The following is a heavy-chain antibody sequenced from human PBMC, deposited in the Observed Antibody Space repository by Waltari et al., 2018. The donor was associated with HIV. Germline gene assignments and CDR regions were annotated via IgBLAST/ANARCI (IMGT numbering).Heavy chain of an antibody. CDR3: ARDGGSNKDFVIVPAALDAFDI. CDR2: IYYSGST. D-gene: IGHD2-2*01. CDR1: GGSISSATYY. Sequence: QLQLQESGPGLVKPSETLSLTCTVSGGSISSATYYWGWIRQPPGKGLEWVGSIYYSGSTHYNPSLKSRVTISVDTSKNQFSLKLSSVTAADTAVYYCARDGGSNKDFVIVPAALDAFDIWGQGTTVTVSS. V-gene: IGHV4-39*07. J-gene: IGHJ3*02.